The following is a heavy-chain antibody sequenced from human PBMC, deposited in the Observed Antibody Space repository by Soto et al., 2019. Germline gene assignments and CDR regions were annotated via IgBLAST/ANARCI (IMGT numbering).Heavy chain of an antibody. V-gene: IGHV1-69*13. D-gene: IGHD6-6*01. CDR2: IIPIFGTA. J-gene: IGHJ4*02. CDR3: ARDSPKYSSSLN. Sequence: SVKVSCKASGGTFSSYAISWVREAPGQGLEWMGGIIPIFGTANYAQKFQGRVTITADESTSTAYMGLSSLRSEDTAVYYCARDSPKYSSSLNWGQGTLVTVSS. CDR1: GGTFSSYA.